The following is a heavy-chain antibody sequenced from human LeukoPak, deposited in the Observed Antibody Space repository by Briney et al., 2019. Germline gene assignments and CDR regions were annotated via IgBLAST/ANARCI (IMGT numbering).Heavy chain of an antibody. CDR2: IYYTGST. J-gene: IGHJ6*02. V-gene: IGHV4-31*03. D-gene: IGHD6-19*01. Sequence: SETRSLTCTVSGDSIGGVGYYWSWIRQHLDKGLEWIGYIYYTGSTYYSPSLKSRVTISVDTSKNQFSLKLSSVTAADTAVYYCARARGLANYYYYGMDVWGQGTTVTVSS. CDR1: GDSIGGVGYY. CDR3: ARARGLANYYYYGMDV.